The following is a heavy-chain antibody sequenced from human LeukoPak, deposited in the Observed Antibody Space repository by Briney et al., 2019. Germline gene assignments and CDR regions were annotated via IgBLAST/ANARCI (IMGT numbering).Heavy chain of an antibody. CDR2: IIPIFRTT. V-gene: IGHV1-69*05. CDR3: ARSQRAGYNVYYFDS. Sequence: GSSVKVSCKPSGGTFSSYGVSWVRQAPGQGLEWMGGIIPIFRTTNYAQRFRGRLTITTDESTSTVYMELSGLRSEDTAVFYCARSQRAGYNVYYFDSWGQGTLVTVSS. D-gene: IGHD5-24*01. CDR1: GGTFSSYG. J-gene: IGHJ4*02.